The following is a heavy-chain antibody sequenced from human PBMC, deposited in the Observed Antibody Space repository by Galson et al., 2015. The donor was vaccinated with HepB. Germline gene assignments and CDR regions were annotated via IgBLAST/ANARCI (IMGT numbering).Heavy chain of an antibody. CDR2: ISAYNGNT. J-gene: IGHJ6*02. D-gene: IGHD3-3*01. Sequence: SVKVSCKASGSTFTSYGISWVRQAPGQGLEWMGWISAYNGNTNYAQKLQGRVTMTTDTSTSTAYMELRSLRSDDTAVYYCARVRDFWSGYSYGLDVWGQGTTVTVSS. CDR3: ARVRDFWSGYSYGLDV. V-gene: IGHV1-18*04. CDR1: GSTFTSYG.